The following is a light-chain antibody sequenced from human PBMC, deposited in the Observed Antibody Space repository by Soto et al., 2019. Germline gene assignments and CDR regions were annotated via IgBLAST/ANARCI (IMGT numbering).Light chain of an antibody. CDR2: AAS. Sequence: DIQMTQSPSSLSTSVGDRVTITCRASQSINTYLNWYQQKPGKAPQLLIYAASTLQSGVPSRFSGSGSGTDFSLTISSLQPEDFATYFCQQSYSFPRTFGQGTKV. CDR1: QSINTY. J-gene: IGKJ1*01. CDR3: QQSYSFPRT. V-gene: IGKV1-39*01.